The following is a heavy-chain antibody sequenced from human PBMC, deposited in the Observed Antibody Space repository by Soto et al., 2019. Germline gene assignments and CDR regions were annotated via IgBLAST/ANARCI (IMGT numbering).Heavy chain of an antibody. D-gene: IGHD6-6*01. V-gene: IGHV3-53*01. Sequence: GGSLRLSCAASGYTVSSNYMTWVRQAPGKGLEWVSVIYSGGSTYYAESVKGRFTISRDNSQNTLYLQMNSLRAEDTAVYYCARASSLYPMNYWGQGTLVTVSS. CDR1: GYTVSSNY. CDR3: ARASSLYPMNY. J-gene: IGHJ4*02. CDR2: IYSGGST.